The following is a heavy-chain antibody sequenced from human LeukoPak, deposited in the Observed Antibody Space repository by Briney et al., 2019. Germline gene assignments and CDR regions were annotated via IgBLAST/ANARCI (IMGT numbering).Heavy chain of an antibody. J-gene: IGHJ4*02. Sequence: GGSLRLSCAASGFTFSSYGMHWVRQAPGKGLEWVSYISFSNSTLYYADSVRGRFTISRDNAKNSLSLQMNSLRAEDTAVYYCAGGGATSFDYWGQGILVTVSS. D-gene: IGHD5-12*01. CDR2: ISFSNSTL. CDR3: AGGGATSFDY. V-gene: IGHV3-48*04. CDR1: GFTFSSYG.